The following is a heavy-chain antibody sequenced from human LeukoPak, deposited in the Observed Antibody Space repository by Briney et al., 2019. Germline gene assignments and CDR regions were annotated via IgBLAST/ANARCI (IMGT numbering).Heavy chain of an antibody. J-gene: IGHJ4*02. D-gene: IGHD2-21*01. Sequence: GGSLRLSCAVSGFTFSNYAMTWVRQAPGKGLEWVANTKKDGSEKYYVDSVKGRFTISRDNAKNSLYLQMNSLRVEDTAVYYCVREGYFVFDFWGQGALVTVSS. CDR2: TKKDGSEK. V-gene: IGHV3-7*01. CDR3: VREGYFVFDF. CDR1: GFTFSNYA.